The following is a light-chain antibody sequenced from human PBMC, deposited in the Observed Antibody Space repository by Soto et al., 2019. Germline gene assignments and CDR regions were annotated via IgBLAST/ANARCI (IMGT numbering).Light chain of an antibody. V-gene: IGKV3-20*01. CDR1: QSVSSSF. CDR3: QQYVFSPYT. Sequence: EIVLTQSPGTLSLSPGERATLSCRASQSVSSSFLAWYQQKPGQAPRLLIYGASSRATGVPDRFSGSGSGTDFTLTISRLEPEDFVVYYCQQYVFSPYTFGLGTKLEIK. J-gene: IGKJ2*01. CDR2: GAS.